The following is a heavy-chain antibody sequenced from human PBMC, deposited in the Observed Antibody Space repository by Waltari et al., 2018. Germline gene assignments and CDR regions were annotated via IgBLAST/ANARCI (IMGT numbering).Heavy chain of an antibody. D-gene: IGHD1-1*01. CDR2: INPNSGGT. CDR1: GYNFTGYY. CDR3: ARRRDGYNSTFDY. J-gene: IGHJ4*02. Sequence: QVQLVQSGAEVKKPGASVKVSCKASGYNFTGYYMHWVRQAPGQGLEWMGRINPNSGGTNYAQKFQGRVTMTRDTSISTAYMELSRLRSDDTAVYYCARRRDGYNSTFDYWGQGTLVTVSS. V-gene: IGHV1-2*06.